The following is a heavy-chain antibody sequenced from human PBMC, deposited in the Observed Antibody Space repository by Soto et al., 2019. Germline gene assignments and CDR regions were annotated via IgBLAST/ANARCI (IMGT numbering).Heavy chain of an antibody. V-gene: IGHV4-4*02. J-gene: IGHJ6*02. CDR1: GGSISSSNW. D-gene: IGHD4-17*01. CDR3: ARTSTVTYKYGMDV. CDR2: IYHSGST. Sequence: SETLSLTCVVSGGSISSSNWWSWVRQSPGKGLEWIGEIYHSGSTNYNPSLKSRVTISVDKSKNQFSLKLSSVTAADTAVYYCARTSTVTYKYGMDVWGQGTTVTVSS.